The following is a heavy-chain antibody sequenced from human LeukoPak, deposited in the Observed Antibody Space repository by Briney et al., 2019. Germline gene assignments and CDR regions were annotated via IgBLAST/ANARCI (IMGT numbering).Heavy chain of an antibody. J-gene: IGHJ4*02. CDR1: GFTFGSYE. V-gene: IGHV3-48*03. CDR3: ARDLGYGEPFLRY. D-gene: IGHD4-17*01. CDR2: IDGSGTII. Sequence: GGSLRLSCAASGFTFGSYEMNWVRQAPGKGQEWVSYIDGSGTIIHYADSVKGRFTISRDNAKNSPYLQMNSLRAEDTAVYYCARDLGYGEPFLRYWGQGTLVTVSS.